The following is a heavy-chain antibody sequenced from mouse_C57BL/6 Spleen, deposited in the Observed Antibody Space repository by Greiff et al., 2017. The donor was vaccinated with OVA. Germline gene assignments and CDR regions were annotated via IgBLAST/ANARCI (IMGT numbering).Heavy chain of an antibody. J-gene: IGHJ1*03. D-gene: IGHD2-4*01. V-gene: IGHV1-42*01. Sequence: VQLQQSGPELVKPGASVKISCKASGYSFTGYYMNWVKQSPEKSLEWIGEINPSTGGTTYNQKFKAKATLTVDKSSSTAYMQLKSLTSEDSAVYYGARTYSYYDYDGGYFDVWGTGTTVTVSS. CDR3: ARTYSYYDYDGGYFDV. CDR2: INPSTGGT. CDR1: GYSFTGYY.